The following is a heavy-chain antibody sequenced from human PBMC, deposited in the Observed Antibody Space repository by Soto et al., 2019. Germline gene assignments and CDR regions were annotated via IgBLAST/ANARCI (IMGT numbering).Heavy chain of an antibody. Sequence: QVQLVESGGGVVQPGRSLRLSCAASGFIFSGYAMHWVRQAPGKGLEWVAVISYDGNTKYYADSVKGRFTVSRDNSKNTLYVQMHNLSAEDTAMYYCTKETSGYEIVYWGQGTLVTVSS. D-gene: IGHD5-12*01. CDR1: GFIFSGYA. CDR3: TKETSGYEIVY. J-gene: IGHJ4*02. V-gene: IGHV3-30-3*01. CDR2: ISYDGNTK.